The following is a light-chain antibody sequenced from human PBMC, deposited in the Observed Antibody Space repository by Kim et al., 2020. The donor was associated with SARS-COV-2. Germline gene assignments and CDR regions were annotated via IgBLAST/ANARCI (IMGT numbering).Light chain of an antibody. CDR3: QQYNNWPPELT. CDR1: QSVSSN. J-gene: IGKJ4*01. Sequence: PGERATLSCRASQSVSSNLAWYQQRPGQAPRLLIYAASIRATGIPARFSGSGSGTEFTLTISSLQSEDFAVYYCQQYNNWPPELTFGGGTKVDIK. CDR2: AAS. V-gene: IGKV3-15*01.